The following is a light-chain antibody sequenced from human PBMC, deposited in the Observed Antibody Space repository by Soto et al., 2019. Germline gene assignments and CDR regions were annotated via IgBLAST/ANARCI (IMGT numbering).Light chain of an antibody. CDR1: QSVSSAY. CDR3: QQSGSSFYT. CDR2: GAS. V-gene: IGKV3-20*01. Sequence: EIVLTQSPGTLSLSPGGRATLSCRASQSVSSAYLAWYQQITGQAPRLLIYGASSRATGIPDRFSGSGSGTYFTLTISGLEPEDFAVYYCQQSGSSFYTFGQGTKLEIK. J-gene: IGKJ2*01.